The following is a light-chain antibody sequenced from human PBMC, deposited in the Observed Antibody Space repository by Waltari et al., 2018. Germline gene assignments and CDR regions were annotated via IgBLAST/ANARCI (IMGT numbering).Light chain of an antibody. CDR1: NIGGKT. CDR2: DNS. CDR3: QVWDTSSDHVV. J-gene: IGLJ2*01. Sequence: SYVLTQPPSVSVAPGQTARVPCGGNNIGGKTGHWYQQKPGQAPVLVVQDNSDRPSGIPERLSGSNSGNTATLTISGVEAEDEADYYCQVWDTSSDHVVFGGGTKLTVL. V-gene: IGLV3-21*02.